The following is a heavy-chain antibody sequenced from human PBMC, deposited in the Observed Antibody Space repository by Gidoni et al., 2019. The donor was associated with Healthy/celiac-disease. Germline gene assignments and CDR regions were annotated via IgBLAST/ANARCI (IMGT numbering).Heavy chain of an antibody. D-gene: IGHD3-10*01. J-gene: IGHJ4*02. CDR2: ISSSSSYI. Sequence: EVQLVESGGGLVKPGGSLRLSCGASGFTFSSYSMNWVRQAPGKGLEWVSSISSSSSYIYYADSVKGRFTISRDNAKNSLYLQMNSLRAEDTAVYYCARDENYYGSGSYWASADYWGQGTLVTVSS. CDR1: GFTFSSYS. V-gene: IGHV3-21*01. CDR3: ARDENYYGSGSYWASADY.